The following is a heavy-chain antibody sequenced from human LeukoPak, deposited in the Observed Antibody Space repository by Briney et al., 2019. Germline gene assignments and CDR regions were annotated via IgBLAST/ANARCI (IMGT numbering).Heavy chain of an antibody. CDR2: INHSGST. J-gene: IGHJ3*02. Sequence: PSETLSLTCAVYGGSFSGYYWSWIRQPPGKGLEWIGEINHSGSTNYKPSLKSRVTISVDTSKNQFSLKLSSVAAADTAVYYCARGAIDAFDIWGQGTMVTVSS. CDR3: ARGAIDAFDI. D-gene: IGHD3-9*01. CDR1: GGSFSGYY. V-gene: IGHV4-34*01.